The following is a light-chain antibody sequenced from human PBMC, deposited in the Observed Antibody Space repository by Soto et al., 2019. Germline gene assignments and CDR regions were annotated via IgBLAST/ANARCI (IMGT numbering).Light chain of an antibody. Sequence: SALTQPASVSGSPGQSITISCTGTSSDVGAYNFVSWYQQHPGKAPKLMIYEVSNRPSGISNRFSGSKSGNTASLTTSGVQAEDEADYYCCSYTTSYTLLFGSGTKVTVL. V-gene: IGLV2-14*01. J-gene: IGLJ1*01. CDR1: SSDVGAYNF. CDR3: CSYTTSYTLL. CDR2: EVS.